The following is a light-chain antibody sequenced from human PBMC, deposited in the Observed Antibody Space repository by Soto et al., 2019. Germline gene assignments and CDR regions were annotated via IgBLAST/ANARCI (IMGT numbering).Light chain of an antibody. CDR3: SSHGGINNVV. V-gene: IGLV2-8*01. J-gene: IGLJ3*02. Sequence: QSVLTQPPSASGSPGQSVTISCTGTSSDVGGYNYVSWYQQHPGKAPRLMVYEVTKRPSGVPARFSGSKSGNTASLTVSGLQAEDEADYYCSSHGGINNVVFGGGTQLTVL. CDR2: EVT. CDR1: SSDVGGYNY.